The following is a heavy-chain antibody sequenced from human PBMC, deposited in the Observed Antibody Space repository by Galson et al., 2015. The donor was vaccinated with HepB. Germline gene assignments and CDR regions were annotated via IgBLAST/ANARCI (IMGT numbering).Heavy chain of an antibody. CDR3: ARGPGIFYYYGSGNTMDWFDP. D-gene: IGHD3-10*01. CDR2: TYYRSKWYN. J-gene: IGHJ5*02. V-gene: IGHV6-1*01. CDR1: GDSVSSNSAA. Sequence: CAISGDSVSSNSAAWNWIRQSPSRGLEWLGRTYYRSKWYNDYAVSVKSRITINPDTSKNQFSLQLSSVTPEDTAVYYCARGPGIFYYYGSGNTMDWFDPWGQGTLVTVSS.